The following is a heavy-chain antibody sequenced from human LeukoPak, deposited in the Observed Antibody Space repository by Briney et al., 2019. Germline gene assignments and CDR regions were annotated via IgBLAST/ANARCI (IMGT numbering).Heavy chain of an antibody. CDR2: ISGSGGST. D-gene: IGHD2-15*01. Sequence: GGSLRLSCAASGFTFSSYAMSWVRQAPGKGLEWVSAISGSGGSTYYADSAKGRFTISRDNSKNTLYLQMNSLRAEDTAVYYFAKTWWYRYYFDYWGQGTLVTVSS. CDR1: GFTFSSYA. J-gene: IGHJ4*02. V-gene: IGHV3-23*01. CDR3: AKTWWYRYYFDY.